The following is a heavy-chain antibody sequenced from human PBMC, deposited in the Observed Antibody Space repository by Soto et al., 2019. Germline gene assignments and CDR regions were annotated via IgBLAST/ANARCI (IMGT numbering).Heavy chain of an antibody. D-gene: IGHD4-17*01. CDR2: IYYSGST. J-gene: IGHJ6*03. CDR3: AREVMTTVTTNYYYYMDV. Sequence: SETLSLTCTFSGGSISSYYWSWIRQPPGKGLEWIGYIYYSGSTNYNPSLKSRVTISVDTSKNQFSLKLSSVTAADTAVYYCAREVMTTVTTNYYYYMDVWGKGTTVTVSS. V-gene: IGHV4-59*01. CDR1: GGSISSYY.